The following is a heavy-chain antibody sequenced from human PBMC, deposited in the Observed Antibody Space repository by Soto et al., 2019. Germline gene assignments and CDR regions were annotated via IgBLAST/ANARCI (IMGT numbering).Heavy chain of an antibody. J-gene: IGHJ4*02. D-gene: IGHD3-10*01. CDR2: IAAYDGAT. V-gene: IGHV1-18*01. CDR3: ARNHGAASSPRD. Sequence: QVQLVQSGPEVRKPGASVRVSCKSSGYRFSSFAFFWVRQAPGQEFQWLGWIAAYDGATLYPPKFQGRVTLTTDASTNTAYMELRSLTSDDTALYFCARNHGAASSPRDWGQGTQVTVSS. CDR1: GYRFSSFA.